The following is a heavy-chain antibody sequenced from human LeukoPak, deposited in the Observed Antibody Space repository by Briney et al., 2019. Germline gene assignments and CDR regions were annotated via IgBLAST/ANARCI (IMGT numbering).Heavy chain of an antibody. CDR3: ARAVSGRFDY. V-gene: IGHV4-59*08. J-gene: IGHJ4*02. D-gene: IGHD6-19*01. CDR2: IYYSGST. Sequence: SETLSLTCTVSGGSMSPYHWGWIRQPPGKGLGWTGYIYYSGSTNYNPSLKSRVTISVDTSKNQFSLKLSSVTAADTAIYYCARAVSGRFDYRGQGTLVTVSS. CDR1: GGSMSPYH.